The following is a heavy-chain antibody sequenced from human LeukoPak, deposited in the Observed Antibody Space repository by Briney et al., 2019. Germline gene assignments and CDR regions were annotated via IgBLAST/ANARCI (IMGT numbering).Heavy chain of an antibody. D-gene: IGHD2-2*02. CDR2: IYTSGST. V-gene: IGHV4-4*07. CDR1: GGSISSYY. CDR3: ARDRYCSSTSCYTYWYFDL. Sequence: KPSETLSLTCTVSGGSISSYYWSWIRQPAGKGLEWIGRIYTSGSTNYNPSLKSRVTMSVDTSKNQFSLKLSSVTAADTAVYYCARDRYCSSTSCYTYWYFDLWGRGTLVTVSS. J-gene: IGHJ2*01.